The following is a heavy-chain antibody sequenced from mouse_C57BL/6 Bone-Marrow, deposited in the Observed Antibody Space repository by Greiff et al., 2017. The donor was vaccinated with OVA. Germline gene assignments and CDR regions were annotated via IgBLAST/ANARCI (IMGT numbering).Heavy chain of an antibody. CDR1: GFNIKDDY. CDR2: IDPENGDT. CDR3: TTRRDYAMDY. V-gene: IGHV14-4*01. J-gene: IGHJ4*01. Sequence: EVQLQQSGAELVRPGASVKLSCTASGFNIKDDYTHWVKQRPEQGLEWIGWIDPENGDTEYASKFQGKATITADTSSNTAYLQLSSLTSEDTAVYYCTTRRDYAMDYWGQGTSVTVSA.